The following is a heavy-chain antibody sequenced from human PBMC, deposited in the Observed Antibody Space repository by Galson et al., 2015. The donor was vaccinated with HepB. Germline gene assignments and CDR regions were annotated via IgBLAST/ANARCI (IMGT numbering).Heavy chain of an antibody. J-gene: IGHJ4*02. CDR3: TTKLGYTYGTDY. CDR1: GFTLGNAW. V-gene: IGHV3-15*06. CDR2: IISKTDGGTT. D-gene: IGHD5-18*01. Sequence: SLRLSCAASGFTLGNAWMGWVRQAPGKGLEWVGHIISKTDGGTTNYAAPVKGRFTISRDDSKNTLYLQMNSLKTEDTAVYYCTTKLGYTYGTDYWGQGTLVTVSS.